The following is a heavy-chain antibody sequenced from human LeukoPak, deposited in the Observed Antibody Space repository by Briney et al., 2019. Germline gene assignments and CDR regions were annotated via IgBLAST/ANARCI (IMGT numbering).Heavy chain of an antibody. CDR3: AKDREPHSGWYGVFDY. D-gene: IGHD6-19*01. J-gene: IGHJ4*02. Sequence: PGGSLRLSCAASGFTFSSYTMSWVRQAPGKGLEWVSAISGSGGSTYYADSVKGRFTNSRDNSKNTLYLQMNSLRAEDTAVYYCAKDREPHSGWYGVFDYWGQGTLVTVSS. CDR1: GFTFSSYT. V-gene: IGHV3-23*01. CDR2: ISGSGGST.